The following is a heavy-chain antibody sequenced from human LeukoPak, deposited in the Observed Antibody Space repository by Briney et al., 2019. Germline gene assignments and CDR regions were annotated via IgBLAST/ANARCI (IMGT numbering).Heavy chain of an antibody. CDR2: IYYSGST. V-gene: IGHV4-30-4*01. CDR1: GGSISSGDYY. D-gene: IGHD3-10*01. CDR3: ARETSGMVRGVISSWDEYHFDY. Sequence: PSETLSLTCTVSGGSISSGDYYWSWIPQPPGKGLEWIGYIYYSGSTYYNPSLKGRVTISVDTSKNQFSLKLSSVTAADTAVYYCARETSGMVRGVISSWDEYHFDYWGQGTLVTVSS. J-gene: IGHJ4*02.